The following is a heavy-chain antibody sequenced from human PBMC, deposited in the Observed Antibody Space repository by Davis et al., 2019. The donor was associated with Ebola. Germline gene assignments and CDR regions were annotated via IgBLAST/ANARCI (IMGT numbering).Heavy chain of an antibody. V-gene: IGHV3-23*01. CDR1: GFTFSSFA. CDR3: AKGGAVSSQSSGRGYFDS. J-gene: IGHJ4*02. CDR2: MSGTSSVT. Sequence: PGGSLRLSCSTSGFTFSSFAMSWVRRAPGKGLESVATMSGTSSVTFYALSVKGRFTISRDNSRNTRYLQMNSLTADDTAGYYCAKGGAVSSQSSGRGYFDSWGQGTLATVSS. D-gene: IGHD6-13*01.